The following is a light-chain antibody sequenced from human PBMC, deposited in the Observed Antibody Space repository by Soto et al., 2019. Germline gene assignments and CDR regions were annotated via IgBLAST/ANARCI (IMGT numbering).Light chain of an antibody. CDR3: SLKTNSVTWV. CDR1: SVDVGLCDL. Sequence: QSVLTQPPSVSGSPGQSVTISCTGTSVDVGLCDLVSWYQQPPGTAPKLLIYQVTNRPSGVPDRFSGSRSANAASLTISGLQAEDEADYYCSLKTNSVTWVFGGGTKLTVL. CDR2: QVT. J-gene: IGLJ3*02. V-gene: IGLV2-18*01.